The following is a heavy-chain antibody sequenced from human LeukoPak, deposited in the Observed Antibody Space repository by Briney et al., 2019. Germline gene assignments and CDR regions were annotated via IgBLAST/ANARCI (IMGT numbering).Heavy chain of an antibody. Sequence: PGGSLRHSCAASGVTFSDYYSSWIRQAPAKGLEWVSYISSSGSAIYYADSVKGRFTISRDNAKNSLYLQMSSLRVEDTAVYYCARDPRGITALVDYFDYWGQGTLVTVSS. D-gene: IGHD5-18*01. CDR2: ISSSGSAI. V-gene: IGHV3-11*01. CDR1: GVTFSDYY. J-gene: IGHJ4*02. CDR3: ARDPRGITALVDYFDY.